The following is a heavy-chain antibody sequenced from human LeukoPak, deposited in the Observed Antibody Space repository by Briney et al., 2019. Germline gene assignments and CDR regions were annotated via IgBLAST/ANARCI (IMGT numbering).Heavy chain of an antibody. CDR2: IFYSGGT. J-gene: IGHJ3*02. D-gene: IGHD3-10*01. Sequence: GSLRLSCAASGFTFSSYEMNWVRQAPGKGLEWIGNIFYSGGTYYSPSLKSRVTISLDTSRNQFSLELTSVTAADTAVYYCAKSNGYGLVDIWGQGTMVTVSS. V-gene: IGHV4-59*12. CDR3: AKSNGYGLVDI. CDR1: GFTFSSYE.